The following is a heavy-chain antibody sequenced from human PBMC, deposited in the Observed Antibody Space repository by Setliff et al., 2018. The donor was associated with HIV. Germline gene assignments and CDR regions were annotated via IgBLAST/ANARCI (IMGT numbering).Heavy chain of an antibody. CDR2: ISSRSDYI. D-gene: IGHD3-22*01. J-gene: IGHJ4*02. Sequence: PGGSLRLSCVASGFSFSTYSMNWVRQAPGKGLEWISYISSRSDYIYYADSVKGRFTISRDNAKDTLYLQLNSVRAEDTAVYYCATGYFYDSSGYKHWGQGTLVTVSS. CDR1: GFSFSTYS. CDR3: ATGYFYDSSGYKH. V-gene: IGHV3-21*01.